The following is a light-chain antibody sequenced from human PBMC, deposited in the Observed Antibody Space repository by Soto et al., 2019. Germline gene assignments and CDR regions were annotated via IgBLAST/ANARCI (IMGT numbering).Light chain of an antibody. V-gene: IGLV2-11*01. CDR2: DVI. CDR3: CSYAGSYTFV. Sequence: QSALTQPRSVSGSPGQSVTISCTGTSSDVGGYNSVSWYQQHPGKVPKLMIYDVIKRPSGVPDRFSGSKSGNTASLTISGLQAEDEADYYCCSYAGSYTFVFGGGTKLTVL. CDR1: SSDVGGYNS. J-gene: IGLJ2*01.